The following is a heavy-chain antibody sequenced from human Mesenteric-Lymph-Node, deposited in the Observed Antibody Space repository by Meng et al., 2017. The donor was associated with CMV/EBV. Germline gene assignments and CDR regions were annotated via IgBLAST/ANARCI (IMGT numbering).Heavy chain of an antibody. CDR2: ISAYNGNT. CDR1: GFTFSSYA. CDR3: ARGSTSFVDYFDY. J-gene: IGHJ4*02. Sequence: GFTFSSYAMSWVRQAPGQGLEWMGWISAYNGNTNYAQKLQGRVTMTTDTSTSTAYMELRSLRSDDTAVYYCARGSTSFVDYFDYWGQGTLVTVSS. V-gene: IGHV1-18*01. D-gene: IGHD2-2*01.